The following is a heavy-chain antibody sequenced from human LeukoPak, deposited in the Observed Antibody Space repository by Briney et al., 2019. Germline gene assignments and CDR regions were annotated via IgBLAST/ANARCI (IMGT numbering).Heavy chain of an antibody. CDR1: GGTFSSYA. Sequence: SVKVSCKASGGTFSSYAISWVRQAPGQGLEWMGGIIPIFGTANYAQKFQGRVTITADESTSTAYMELSSLRSEDTAVYYCARGTVRSDNWFDPWGQGTLVTVSS. J-gene: IGHJ5*02. CDR2: IIPIFGTA. CDR3: ARGTVRSDNWFDP. V-gene: IGHV1-69*13. D-gene: IGHD2-2*01.